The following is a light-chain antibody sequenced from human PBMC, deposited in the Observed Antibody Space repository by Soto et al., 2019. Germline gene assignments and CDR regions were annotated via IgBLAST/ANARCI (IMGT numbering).Light chain of an antibody. CDR1: SSDVGGYNY. J-gene: IGLJ3*02. Sequence: QSALTQPASVSGSPGQSITISCTGTSSDVGGYNYVSWYQQHPGKAPKVMVYEVSHRPSGASNRYYGSKAGNTASLTISGLQAEDEADYYRSSYTSSGTPVFGGGTKLTVL. V-gene: IGLV2-14*01. CDR2: EVS. CDR3: SSYTSSGTPV.